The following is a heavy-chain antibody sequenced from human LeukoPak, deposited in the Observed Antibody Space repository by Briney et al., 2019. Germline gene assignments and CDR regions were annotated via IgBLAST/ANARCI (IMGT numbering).Heavy chain of an antibody. CDR2: MNPNSGNT. CDR1: GYTFTSYD. V-gene: IGHV1-8*01. CDR3: ARAGFYDSSDAFDI. Sequence: ASVKVSCTASGYTFTSYDINWVRQATGQGLEWMGWMNPNSGNTGYAQKFQGRVTITRNTSIRTAYMELSSLRSEDTAVYYCARAGFYDSSDAFDIWGQGTMVTVSS. J-gene: IGHJ3*02. D-gene: IGHD5/OR15-5a*01.